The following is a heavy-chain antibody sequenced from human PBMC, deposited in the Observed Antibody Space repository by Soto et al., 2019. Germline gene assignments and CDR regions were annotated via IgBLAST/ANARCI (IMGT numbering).Heavy chain of an antibody. CDR3: ARVGSGYSLLADY. Sequence: GGSLRLSCAASGFTFSTFAMHWVRQAPGKGLEWVAVIWYDGSNKYYADSVKGRFTVSRDSSKNTLYLQMNSLRADDTAVYYCARVGSGYSLLADYWGQGT. CDR1: GFTFSTFA. D-gene: IGHD3-22*01. J-gene: IGHJ4*02. V-gene: IGHV3-33*01. CDR2: IWYDGSNK.